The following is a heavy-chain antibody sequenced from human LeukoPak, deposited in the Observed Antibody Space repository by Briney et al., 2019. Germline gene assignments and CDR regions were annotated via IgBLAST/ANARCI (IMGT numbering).Heavy chain of an antibody. V-gene: IGHV3-53*01. CDR1: GFTVSSNY. Sequence: GGSLRLSCAASGFTVSSNYMSWVRQAPGKGLEWVSVIYSGGSTYYADSVKGRFTISRDNAKNSLYLQMNSLRAEDTAVYYCARDHDFWRGYFDYWGQGTLVTVSS. CDR2: IYSGGST. CDR3: ARDHDFWRGYFDY. D-gene: IGHD3-3*01. J-gene: IGHJ4*02.